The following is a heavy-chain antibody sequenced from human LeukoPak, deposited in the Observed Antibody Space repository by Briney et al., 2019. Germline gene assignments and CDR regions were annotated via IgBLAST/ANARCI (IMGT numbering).Heavy chain of an antibody. CDR1: GGSISSYY. J-gene: IGHJ4*02. CDR3: ARRDYDDSSGYHSSYFDH. V-gene: IGHV4-59*08. CDR2: IYYSGST. D-gene: IGHD3-22*01. Sequence: SSETLSLTCTVSGGSISSYYWSWIRQPPGKGLEWLGYIYYSGSTKYNPSLKGRVTISVDTSKNQFSLKVGSVTAADTAVYYCARRDYDDSSGYHSSYFDHWGQGTLVTASS.